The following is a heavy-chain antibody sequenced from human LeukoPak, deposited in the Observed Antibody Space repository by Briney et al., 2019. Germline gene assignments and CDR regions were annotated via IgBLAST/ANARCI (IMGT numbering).Heavy chain of an antibody. CDR1: GFTFSSYA. CDR2: ISGGAGTP. Sequence: GGSLRLSCAASGFTFSSYAMSWVRQAPGKGLEWVSGISGGAGTPYYADSVKGRFTISRDNSKNTLYLQMSSLRAEDTAVYYCAKRRTTVITMDYFDYWGQGTLATVSS. V-gene: IGHV3-23*01. J-gene: IGHJ4*02. CDR3: AKRRTTVITMDYFDY. D-gene: IGHD4-17*01.